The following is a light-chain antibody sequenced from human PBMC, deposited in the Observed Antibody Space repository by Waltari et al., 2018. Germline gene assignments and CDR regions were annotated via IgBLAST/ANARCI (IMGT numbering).Light chain of an antibody. Sequence: DIEMTQSPSSVSASVGDSVTITCRASQEITRWLAWYQQRPGKAPKLLIYGVSTLQRGVPSRFSGSHSGTNFTLTISTLQAEDVAVYYCQQYYFTPPWTFGQGTNLEIK. V-gene: IGKV1-12*01. CDR1: QEITRW. J-gene: IGKJ2*02. CDR2: GVS. CDR3: QQYYFTPPWT.